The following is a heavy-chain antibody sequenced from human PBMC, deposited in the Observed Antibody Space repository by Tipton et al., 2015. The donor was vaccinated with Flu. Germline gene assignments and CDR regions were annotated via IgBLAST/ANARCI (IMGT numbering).Heavy chain of an antibody. CDR1: GGSISSGSYY. CDR3: ARDRITMVRGVPHDAFDI. D-gene: IGHD3-10*01. V-gene: IGHV4-61*02. J-gene: IGHJ3*02. Sequence: LRLSCTVSGGSISSGSYYWSWIRQPAGKGLEWIGRIYTSGSTNYNPSLKSRVTISVDTSKNQFSLKLSSVTAADTAMYYCARDRITMVRGVPHDAFDIWGQGTMVTVSS. CDR2: IYTSGST.